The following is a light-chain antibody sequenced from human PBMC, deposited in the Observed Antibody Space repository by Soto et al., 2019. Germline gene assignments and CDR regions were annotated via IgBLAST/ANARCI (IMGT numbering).Light chain of an antibody. J-gene: IGLJ1*01. Sequence: QSALTQPASVSGSPGQSITISCTGTSSDVGGYNYVSWYQQHPGKAPKLMIYDASNRPSGVSNRFSGSKSGNTASLTISGVQTEDEADYYCTLYTSSSTYVFGTGTKLTVL. CDR1: SSDVGGYNY. CDR3: TLYTSSSTYV. CDR2: DAS. V-gene: IGLV2-14*01.